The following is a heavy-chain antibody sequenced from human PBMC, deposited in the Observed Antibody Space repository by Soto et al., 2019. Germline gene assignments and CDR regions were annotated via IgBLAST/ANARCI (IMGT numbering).Heavy chain of an antibody. CDR1: GYSFTSYW. Sequence: PGESLKISCKGSGYSFTSYWISWVRQMPGKGLEWMGRIDPSDSYTNYSPSFQGHVTISADKSISTAYLQWSSLKASDTAMYYCASPIAAAVEYYYGMDVWGQGTTVTVSS. J-gene: IGHJ6*02. V-gene: IGHV5-10-1*01. D-gene: IGHD6-13*01. CDR3: ASPIAAAVEYYYGMDV. CDR2: IDPSDSYT.